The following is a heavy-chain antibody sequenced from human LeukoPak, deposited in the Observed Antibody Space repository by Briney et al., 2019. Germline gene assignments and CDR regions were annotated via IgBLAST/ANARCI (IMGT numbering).Heavy chain of an antibody. CDR2: ISSSGSTI. J-gene: IGHJ4*02. CDR3: ARVDYDFWSGYSTY. D-gene: IGHD3-3*01. Sequence: PGGSLRLSCAASGFTFSSYEMNWVRQAPGKGLEWVSYISSSGSTIYYADSVKGRFTISRDNAKNSLCLQMNSLRAEDTAVYYCARVDYDFWSGYSTYWGQGTLVTVSS. V-gene: IGHV3-48*03. CDR1: GFTFSSYE.